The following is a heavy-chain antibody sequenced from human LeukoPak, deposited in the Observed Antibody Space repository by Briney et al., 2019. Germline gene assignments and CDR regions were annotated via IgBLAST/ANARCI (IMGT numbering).Heavy chain of an antibody. CDR2: IKLDGSEK. J-gene: IGHJ4*02. D-gene: IGHD3-22*01. CDR3: AREWAYYYGSSGYFDY. V-gene: IGHV3-7*01. Sequence: GGSLRLSCAASGFTFSDYWMSWVRQAPGKGLERVANIKLDGSEKYYVDSVKGRFTVSRDNAKNSLFLQMSSLRAEDTAVYFCAREWAYYYGSSGYFDYWGQGTLVTVSS. CDR1: GFTFSDYW.